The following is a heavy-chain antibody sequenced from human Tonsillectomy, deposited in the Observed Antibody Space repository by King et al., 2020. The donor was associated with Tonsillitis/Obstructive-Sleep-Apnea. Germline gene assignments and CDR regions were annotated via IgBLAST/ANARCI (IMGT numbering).Heavy chain of an antibody. Sequence: VQLVESGGGVVQPGRSLRLSCAASGFTFSSYAMHWVRQAPGKGLEWVAVISYDGSDEYYADSVKGQFTISRDNSKNTVYLQMNSLRAEDTAVYYCAIDVGVEMAKIENYFDYWGQGTLVTVSS. J-gene: IGHJ4*02. D-gene: IGHD5-24*01. CDR3: AIDVGVEMAKIENYFDY. CDR2: ISYDGSDE. CDR1: GFTFSSYA. V-gene: IGHV3-30*04.